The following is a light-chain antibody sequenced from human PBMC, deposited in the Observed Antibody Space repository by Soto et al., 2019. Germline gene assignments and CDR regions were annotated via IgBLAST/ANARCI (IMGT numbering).Light chain of an antibody. CDR2: DAS. CDR3: QQYGNSPRT. Sequence: EIVLTQSPGTLSLSPGERATLSGRARQSGISSYLACYQQKPGQAPRPLIYDASRRATGIPDRFSGSGSGTDFTLTLSRLEPEDFAVYYCQQYGNSPRTFGQGKKVEIK. CDR1: QSGISSY. V-gene: IGKV3-20*01. J-gene: IGKJ1*01.